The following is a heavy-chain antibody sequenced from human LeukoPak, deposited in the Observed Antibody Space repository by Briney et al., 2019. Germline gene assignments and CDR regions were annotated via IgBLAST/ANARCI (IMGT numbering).Heavy chain of an antibody. Sequence: GGSLSLSCAASGFTFSSYAMSWVRQAPGKGLEWVSAISGSGGSTYYADSVKGRFTISRDNSKNTLYLQMNSLRAEDTAIYYCAKGLRQFDTSMVMFDYWGQGTLVTVSS. CDR3: AKGLRQFDTSMVMFDY. D-gene: IGHD5-18*01. J-gene: IGHJ4*02. V-gene: IGHV3-23*01. CDR1: GFTFSSYA. CDR2: ISGSGGST.